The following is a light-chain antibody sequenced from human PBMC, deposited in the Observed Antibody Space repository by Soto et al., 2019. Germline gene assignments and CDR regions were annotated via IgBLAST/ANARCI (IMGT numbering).Light chain of an antibody. J-gene: IGLJ3*02. CDR3: AAWEDSLSGWV. V-gene: IGLV1-47*02. CDR2: SNN. Sequence: QSVLTKPPSASGPPGQRVTISWYGSSSNIGSNYVYWYQQLPGTAPKLRIYSNNQRPSGVPDRFSGSKSGTSASLAISGLRSEDEADYYCAAWEDSLSGWVFGGGTKLTVL. CDR1: SSNIGSNY.